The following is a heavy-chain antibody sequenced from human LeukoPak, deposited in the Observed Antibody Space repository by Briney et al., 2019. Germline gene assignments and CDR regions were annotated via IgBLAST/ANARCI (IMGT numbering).Heavy chain of an antibody. J-gene: IGHJ5*02. Sequence: SETLSLTCTVSGGSISSDYWSWIRQPPGKGLEWIGYIYYSGSTNYNPSLKSRVTISVDTSKNQFSLKLSSVTAADTAVYYCARPRYDSSGYYPGWFDPWGQGTLVTVSS. CDR3: ARPRYDSSGYYPGWFDP. CDR2: IYYSGST. V-gene: IGHV4-59*08. CDR1: GGSISSDY. D-gene: IGHD3-22*01.